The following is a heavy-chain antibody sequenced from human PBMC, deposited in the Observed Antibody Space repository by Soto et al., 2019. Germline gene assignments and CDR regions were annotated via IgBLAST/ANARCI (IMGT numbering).Heavy chain of an antibody. CDR2: ISSGGGTI. Sequence: CGASGFTVSGYYITGIGQGGGKGLELVSYISSGGGTIHYADSVKGRFTISRDNAKTSLYLQMNSLRAEDTAVYYCARTPITSGSYHYDSWGQGTQVTVSS. V-gene: IGHV3-11*01. D-gene: IGHD3-10*01. CDR1: GFTVSGYY. CDR3: ARTPITSGSYHYDS. J-gene: IGHJ4*02.